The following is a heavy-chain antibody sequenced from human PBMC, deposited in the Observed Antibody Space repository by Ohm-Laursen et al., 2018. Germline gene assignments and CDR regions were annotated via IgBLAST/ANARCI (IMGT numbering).Heavy chain of an antibody. Sequence: SDTLSLTCTVSGGSVSSGSYYWSWIRQPPGKGLEWMGYIYYSGSTNYNPSLKSRVTISVDTPKNQFSLKLSSVTAADTAVYYCARAGWEQYYFNYWGQGTLVTVSS. CDR3: ARAGWEQYYFNY. D-gene: IGHD1-26*01. CDR1: GGSVSSGSYY. CDR2: IYYSGST. J-gene: IGHJ4*02. V-gene: IGHV4-61*01.